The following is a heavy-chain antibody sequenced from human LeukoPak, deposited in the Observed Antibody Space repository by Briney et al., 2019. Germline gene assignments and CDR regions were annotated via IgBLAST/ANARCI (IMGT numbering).Heavy chain of an antibody. CDR3: ARYSLVGWLQSSYYFDY. J-gene: IGHJ4*02. Sequence: PSETLSLTCTVSGGSIISGDYYWSWIRQPPGKGLEWIGYIYYSGSTYYNPSLKSRVTISVDTSKNQFSLKLSSVTAADTAVYYCARYSLVGWLQSSYYFDYWGQGTLVTVSS. CDR1: GGSIISGDYY. D-gene: IGHD5-24*01. V-gene: IGHV4-30-4*01. CDR2: IYYSGST.